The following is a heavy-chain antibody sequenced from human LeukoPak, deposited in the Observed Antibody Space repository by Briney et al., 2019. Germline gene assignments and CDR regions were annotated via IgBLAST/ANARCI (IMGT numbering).Heavy chain of an antibody. CDR2: ISSYSSYI. V-gene: IGHV3-21*06. CDR3: ARDVRGGARDYAILTGFDY. J-gene: IGHJ4*02. D-gene: IGHD3-9*01. CDR1: GFTFSTYS. Sequence: GGSLRLSCAASGFTFSTYSMSWVRQAPGKGLEWVSSISSYSSYIYYADSMKGRFNISRDNAKNSLYLQMNSLRAEDTAVYYCARDVRGGARDYAILTGFDYWGQGTLVTVSS.